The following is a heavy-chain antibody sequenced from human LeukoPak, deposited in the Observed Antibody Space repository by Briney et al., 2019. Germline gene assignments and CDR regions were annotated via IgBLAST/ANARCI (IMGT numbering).Heavy chain of an antibody. CDR1: GGSITYYY. D-gene: IGHD6-19*01. V-gene: IGHV4-59*01. CDR3: ARNAVPGANYFDY. J-gene: IGHJ4*02. CDR2: ISYSGST. Sequence: SETLSLTCTVSGGSITYYYWSWIRQPPGRGLEWIGYISYSGSTNYNPSLKSRVTISVDTSRNQFSLNLSSVTAADTAVYHCARNAVPGANYFDYWGQGTLVTVSS.